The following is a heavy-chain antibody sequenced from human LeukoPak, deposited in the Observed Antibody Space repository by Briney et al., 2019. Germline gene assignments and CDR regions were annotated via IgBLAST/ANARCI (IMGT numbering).Heavy chain of an antibody. V-gene: IGHV4-59*01. CDR3: ARAYYYEGYYMDV. D-gene: IGHD3-22*01. Sequence: PSETLSLTCSVPGGSISSYYWSWIRQPPGKGLEWIGYIYYSGSTNYNPSLKSRVTMSVDTSKNRFSLKLSSVTAADTAVYYCARAYYYEGYYMDVWGKGTTVTIS. CDR2: IYYSGST. CDR1: GGSISSYY. J-gene: IGHJ6*03.